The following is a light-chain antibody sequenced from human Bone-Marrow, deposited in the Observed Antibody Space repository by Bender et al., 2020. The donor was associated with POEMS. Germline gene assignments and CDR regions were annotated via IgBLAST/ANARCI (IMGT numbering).Light chain of an antibody. CDR1: RSNIGAGYD. CDR3: QTYDSSLSGHYV. Sequence: QSVLTQPPSVSGAPGQRVIISCSGSRSNIGAGYDVHWYQQLPGTAPKLLIYGNNNRPSGVPDRFSASRSGTSASLAITGLQAEDESDYYCQTYDSSLSGHYVFGSGTKVSVL. CDR2: GNN. J-gene: IGLJ1*01. V-gene: IGLV1-40*01.